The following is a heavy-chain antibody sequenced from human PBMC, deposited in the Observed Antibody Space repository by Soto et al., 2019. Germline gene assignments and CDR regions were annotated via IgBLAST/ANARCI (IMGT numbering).Heavy chain of an antibody. J-gene: IGHJ5*01. V-gene: IGHV4-59*01. Sequence: QVQLQESGPGLVKPSETLSLTCTVSGGSISSYYWRWIRQPPGKGLEWIGLIFYSGSTSYNPSLKRRVTIAIDTSEYQFSLKLTSVTAADPAVYYCASMIGDPVLSFDSWGQGTLVAVSS. CDR3: ASMIGDPVLSFDS. CDR2: IFYSGST. D-gene: IGHD3-10*02. CDR1: GGSISSYY.